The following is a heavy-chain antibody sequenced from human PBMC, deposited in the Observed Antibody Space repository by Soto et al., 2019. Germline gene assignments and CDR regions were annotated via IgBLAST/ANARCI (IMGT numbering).Heavy chain of an antibody. CDR3: ASCPVAATFDWFDP. J-gene: IGHJ5*02. Sequence: ASVKVSCKASGGTFSSYAISWVRQAPGQGLEWKGGIIPIFGTANYAQKFQGRVTITADESTSTAYMELSSLRSEDTAVYYCASCPVAATFDWFDPWGQGTLVTVSS. V-gene: IGHV1-69*13. D-gene: IGHD2-15*01. CDR2: IIPIFGTA. CDR1: GGTFSSYA.